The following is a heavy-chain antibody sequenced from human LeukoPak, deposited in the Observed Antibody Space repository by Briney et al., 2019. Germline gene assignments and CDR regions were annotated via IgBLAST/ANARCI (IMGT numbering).Heavy chain of an antibody. D-gene: IGHD3-10*01. V-gene: IGHV3-23*01. CDR2: ISGSGGST. CDR3: ARDSALVFPLPYGSPGYFDY. Sequence: PGGSLRLSCAASGFTFSSYAMSWVRQAPGKGLEWVSAISGSGGSTYYADSVKGRFTISRDNSKNTLYLQMNSLRAEDTAVYYCARDSALVFPLPYGSPGYFDYWGQGTLVTVSS. CDR1: GFTFSSYA. J-gene: IGHJ4*02.